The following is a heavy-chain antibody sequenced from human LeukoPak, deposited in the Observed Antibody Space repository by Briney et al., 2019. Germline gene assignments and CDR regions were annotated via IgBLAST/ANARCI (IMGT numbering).Heavy chain of an antibody. CDR2: MDPNSGNT. J-gene: IGHJ4*02. CDR3: ARVRGGWSAIEY. D-gene: IGHD3-10*01. CDR1: GYTFTSYD. V-gene: IGHV1-8*03. Sequence: ASVKVSCTASGYTFTSYDINWGRQATGQGPEWMGWMDPNSGNTGYAQKFQGRVTITRNTSISKAYMELSSLRSEDTAVYYCARVRGGWSAIEYWGQGTLVTVSS.